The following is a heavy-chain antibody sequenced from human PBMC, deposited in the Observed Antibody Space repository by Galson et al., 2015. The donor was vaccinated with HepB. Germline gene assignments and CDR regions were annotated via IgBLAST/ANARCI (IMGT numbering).Heavy chain of an antibody. CDR2: IKSKTDGGTT. D-gene: IGHD2-2*01. J-gene: IGHJ6*02. Sequence: SLRLSCAASGFTFSNAWMSWVRQAPGKGLEWVGRIKSKTDGGTTDYAAPVKGRFTISRDDSKNTLYLQMNSLKTEDTAVYYCTTGGIVVVPADWAYYYGMDVWGQGTTVTVSS. CDR3: TTGGIVVVPADWAYYYGMDV. V-gene: IGHV3-15*01. CDR1: GFTFSNAW.